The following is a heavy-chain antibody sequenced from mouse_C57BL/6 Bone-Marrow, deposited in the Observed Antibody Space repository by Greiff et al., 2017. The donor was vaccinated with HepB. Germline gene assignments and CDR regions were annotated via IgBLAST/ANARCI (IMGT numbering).Heavy chain of an antibody. D-gene: IGHD4-1*01. J-gene: IGHJ3*01. V-gene: IGHV5-17*01. CDR2: ISSGSSTI. CDR3: ARPGKGGFAY. CDR1: GFTFSDYG. Sequence: DVQLVESGGGLVKPGGSLKLSCAASGFTFSDYGMHWVRQAPEKGLEWVAYISSGSSTIYYADTVKGRFTISRDNAKNTLFLQMTSLRSEDTAMYYCARPGKGGFAYWGQGTLVTVSA.